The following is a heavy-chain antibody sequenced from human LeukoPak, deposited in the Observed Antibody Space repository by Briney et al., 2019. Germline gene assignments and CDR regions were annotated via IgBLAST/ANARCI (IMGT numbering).Heavy chain of an antibody. Sequence: GGSLRLSCAASGFTFSNAWLSWVCQTPGKGLEWVGRIKSKKFGETTDYAAPVKGRFTISRDDSKNMLYLQMNSLKTEDTAVFYCTASDTPGVDYWGQGTLLTVSS. V-gene: IGHV3-15*01. CDR1: GFTFSNAW. D-gene: IGHD5-18*01. CDR3: TASDTPGVDY. CDR2: IKSKKFGETT. J-gene: IGHJ4*02.